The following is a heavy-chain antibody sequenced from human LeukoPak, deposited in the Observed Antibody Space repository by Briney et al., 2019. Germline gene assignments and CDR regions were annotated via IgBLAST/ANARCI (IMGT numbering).Heavy chain of an antibody. J-gene: IGHJ6*03. D-gene: IGHD5-18*01. V-gene: IGHV4-61*05. CDR1: GGSISSSSYY. Sequence: SETLSLTCTVSGGSISSSSYYWGWIRQPPGKGLEWIGYIYYSGSTNYNPSLKSRVTISVDTSKNQFSLKLSSVTAADTAVYYCARAGGGYSYGYEGYYYYYYMDVWAKGTTVTISS. CDR2: IYYSGST. CDR3: ARAGGGYSYGYEGYYYYYYMDV.